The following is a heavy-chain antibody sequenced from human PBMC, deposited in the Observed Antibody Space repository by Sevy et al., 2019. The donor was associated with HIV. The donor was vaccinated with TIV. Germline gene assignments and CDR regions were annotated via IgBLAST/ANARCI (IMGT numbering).Heavy chain of an antibody. J-gene: IGHJ4*02. CDR2: INHSGST. V-gene: IGHV4-34*01. CDR3: ASVRDGTHFDY. Sequence: SETLSLTCAVYGGSFSGYYWSWIRQPPGKGLEWIGEINHSGSTNYNPSLKSRVTLSEDTSKNQFSLKLNSVTAADTAVYYCASVRDGTHFDYWGQGTLVTVSS. CDR1: GGSFSGYY.